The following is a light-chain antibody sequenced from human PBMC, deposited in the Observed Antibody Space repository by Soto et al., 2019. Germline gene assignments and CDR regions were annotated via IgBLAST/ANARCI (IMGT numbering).Light chain of an antibody. CDR1: QSVRSD. J-gene: IGKJ1*01. Sequence: EIVMTQSPATLSVSPGERATLSCRASQSVRSDLAWYQQKPGQAPSHLIYGASTRVTGIPARFSGSGSGTEFTLTIRSLQSEDFAVYYCQQYHNWWTFGQGTKVDIK. CDR2: GAS. V-gene: IGKV3-15*01. CDR3: QQYHNWWT.